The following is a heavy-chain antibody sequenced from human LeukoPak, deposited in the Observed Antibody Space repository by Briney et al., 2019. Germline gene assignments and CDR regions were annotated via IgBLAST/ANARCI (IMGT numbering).Heavy chain of an antibody. V-gene: IGHV3-66*01. CDR1: GFTVSSNY. Sequence: GGSLRLSCAVSGFTVSSNYMSWVRQAPGKGLEWVSVIYSGGSTYYADSVKGRFTISRDNSKNTVYILMNSLRAEDTAVYYCASGYSFDYWGQGTLVTVSS. CDR3: ASGYSFDY. J-gene: IGHJ4*02. CDR2: IYSGGST. D-gene: IGHD5-18*01.